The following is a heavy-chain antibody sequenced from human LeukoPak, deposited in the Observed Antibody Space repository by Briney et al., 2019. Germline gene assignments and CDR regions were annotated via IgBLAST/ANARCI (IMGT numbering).Heavy chain of an antibody. J-gene: IGHJ4*02. Sequence: GASVKVSCKASGYTFTGYYMHRVRQAPGQGLEWMGWINPNSGGTNYAQTFQGRVTMTRDTSISTAYMELSRLRSDDTAVYYCARDPTWDYYFDYWSQGTLVTVSS. V-gene: IGHV1-2*02. CDR1: GYTFTGYY. D-gene: IGHD1-26*01. CDR3: ARDPTWDYYFDY. CDR2: INPNSGGT.